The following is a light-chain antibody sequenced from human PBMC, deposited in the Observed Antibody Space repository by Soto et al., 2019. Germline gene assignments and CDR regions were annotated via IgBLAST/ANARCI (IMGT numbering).Light chain of an antibody. CDR3: QQYGSSPLT. Sequence: EIVLTQSPGTLSLSPGERATLSCRASQSVSSSLAWYQQRPGQAPRLLIYGASTRATGIPARFSGSGSGTEFTLTISRLEPEDFAVYYCQQYGSSPLTFGGGTKVDIK. V-gene: IGKV3-20*01. CDR1: QSVSSS. J-gene: IGKJ4*01. CDR2: GAS.